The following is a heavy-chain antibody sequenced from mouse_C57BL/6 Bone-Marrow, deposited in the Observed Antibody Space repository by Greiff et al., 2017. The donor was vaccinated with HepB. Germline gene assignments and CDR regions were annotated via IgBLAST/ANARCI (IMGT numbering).Heavy chain of an antibody. CDR2: IDPENGDT. V-gene: IGHV14-4*01. D-gene: IGHD1-1*01. J-gene: IGHJ3*01. CDR1: GFNIKDDY. CDR3: TTFYYGSSYGFAY. Sequence: EVQLQQSGAELVRPGASVKLSCTASGFNIKDDYMHWVKQRPEQGLEWIGWIDPENGDTEYASKFQGKATITADTSSNTAYLQLSSLTSEVTAVYYCTTFYYGSSYGFAYWGQGTLVTVSA.